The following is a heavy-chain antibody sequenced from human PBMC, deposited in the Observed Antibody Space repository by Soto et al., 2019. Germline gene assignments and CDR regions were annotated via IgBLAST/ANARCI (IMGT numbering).Heavy chain of an antibody. CDR1: AYNFAISW. CDR3: ARPISRSSWRIFEY. D-gene: IGHD2-2*01. Sequence: PCQSLNISCNGSAYNFAISWIALLRPQPGTGLEWMGAVYPGDSHTRYSPPFHGQVTVSADKSTNTAYLQWTNMKASDTAIYYCARPISRSSWRIFEYWGQGTLVAVSS. V-gene: IGHV5-51*01. CDR2: VYPGDSHT. J-gene: IGHJ4*02.